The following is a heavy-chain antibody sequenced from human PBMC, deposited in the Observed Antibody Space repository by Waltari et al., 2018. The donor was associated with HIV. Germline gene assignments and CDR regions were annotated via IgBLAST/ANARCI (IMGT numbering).Heavy chain of an antibody. CDR2: IYYSGST. CDR1: GASIRSSSSY. Sequence: QLQLQESGPGLVKPSETLSLTCTVSGASIRSSSSYWGWVRQPPGKGLEWSGSIYYSGSTSYNPSLRSRVSISVDTSTNQFSLNLSSVTAADTAVYYCTRLGSGTYFPTRLDYWGQGSLVIVSS. CDR3: TRLGSGTYFPTRLDY. D-gene: IGHD3-10*01. V-gene: IGHV4-39*01. J-gene: IGHJ4*02.